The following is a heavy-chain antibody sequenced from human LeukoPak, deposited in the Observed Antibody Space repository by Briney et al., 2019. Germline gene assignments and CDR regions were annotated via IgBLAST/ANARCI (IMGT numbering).Heavy chain of an antibody. CDR1: AYTFTIYG. V-gene: IGHV1-18*01. CDR2: ISAYNGNT. D-gene: IGHD6-13*01. Sequence: GAAVKVSFKSSAYTFTIYGISWVRQAPGQGLEWMGWISAYNGNTNYAQKLQGRVTMTTDTSTSTAYMELRSLRSDDTAVYYCARDRRYSSSWQKNWFDPWGQGTPVTVSS. CDR3: ARDRRYSSSWQKNWFDP. J-gene: IGHJ5*02.